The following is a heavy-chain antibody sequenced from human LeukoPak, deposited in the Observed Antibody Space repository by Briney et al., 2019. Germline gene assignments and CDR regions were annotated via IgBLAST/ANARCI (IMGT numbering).Heavy chain of an antibody. CDR1: GGTFSSYA. Sequence: GSSVKVSCKASGGTFSSYAISWVRQAPGQGLEWMGGFIPIFGTANYAQKFQGRVTITTDVSTSTAYMELSSLRSEDTAVYYCARVPALVPAYMDVWGKGTTVTVSS. J-gene: IGHJ6*03. D-gene: IGHD2-2*01. V-gene: IGHV1-69*05. CDR2: FIPIFGTA. CDR3: ARVPALVPAYMDV.